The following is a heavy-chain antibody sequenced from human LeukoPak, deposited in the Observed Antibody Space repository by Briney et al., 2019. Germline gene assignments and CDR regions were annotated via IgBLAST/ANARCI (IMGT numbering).Heavy chain of an antibody. V-gene: IGHV1-2*02. CDR2: INPNSGGT. CDR1: GYTFTGYY. J-gene: IGHJ3*02. CDR3: ARATVPNHPTERDAFDI. Sequence: ASVKVSCKASGYTFTGYYMHWVRQAPGQGLEWMGWINPNSGGTNYAQKFQGRVTMTRDTSISTAYMELSRLGSDDTAVYYCARATVPNHPTERDAFDIWGQGTMVTVSS. D-gene: IGHD2-2*01.